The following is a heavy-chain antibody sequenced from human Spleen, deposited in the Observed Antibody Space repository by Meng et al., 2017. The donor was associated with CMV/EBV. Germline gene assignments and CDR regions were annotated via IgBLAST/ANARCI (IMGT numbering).Heavy chain of an antibody. CDR1: GFSFSSYG. J-gene: IGHJ3*02. D-gene: IGHD2-21*01. CDR3: AAYTDDALDI. Sequence: GESLKISFAVSGFSFSSYGMHWVRQAPGKGLEWVANINQDGSERYYVDSVRGRLTISRDNAKNSLYLQMNSLRAEDTAVYYCAAYTDDALDIWGQGTMVTVSS. V-gene: IGHV3-7*01. CDR2: INQDGSER.